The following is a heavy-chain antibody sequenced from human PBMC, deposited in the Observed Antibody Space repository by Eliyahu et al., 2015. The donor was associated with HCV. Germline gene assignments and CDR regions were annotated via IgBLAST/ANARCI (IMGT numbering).Heavy chain of an antibody. V-gene: IGHV1-18*01. CDR1: GYTFTSYG. D-gene: IGHD3-22*01. CDR3: ARVIMVVYYYDSSGYLDY. J-gene: IGHJ4*02. Sequence: QVQLVQSGAEVKKPGASVKVSCKASGYTFTSYGISWVRQAPGQGLEWMGWISAYNGNTNYAQKLQGRVTMTTDTSTSTAYMELRSLRSDDTAVYYCARVIMVVYYYDSSGYLDYWGQGTLVTVSS. CDR2: ISAYNGNT.